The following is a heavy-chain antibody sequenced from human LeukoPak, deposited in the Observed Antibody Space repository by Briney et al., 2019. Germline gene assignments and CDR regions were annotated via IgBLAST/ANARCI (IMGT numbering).Heavy chain of an antibody. Sequence: GGSLRLSCAASGFTFSSYRMNWVPQAPGEGLEGFSSISRSSSYIYYADSVQGRFTISRDNATNSLYLQMNSLRAAATAVYYCARAFGGADQFDYWGQGTLVTVSS. CDR3: ARAFGGADQFDY. V-gene: IGHV3-21*01. CDR1: GFTFSSYR. CDR2: ISRSSSYI. J-gene: IGHJ4*02. D-gene: IGHD3-10*01.